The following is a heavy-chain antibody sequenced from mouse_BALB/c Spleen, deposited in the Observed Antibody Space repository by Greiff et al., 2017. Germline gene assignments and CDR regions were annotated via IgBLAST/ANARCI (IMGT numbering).Heavy chain of an antibody. J-gene: IGHJ4*01. Sequence: VQLQQSGPGLVKPSQSLSLTCTVTGYSITSDYAWNWIRQFPGNKLEWMGYISYSGSTSYNPSLKSRISITRDTSKNQFFLQLNSVTTEDTATYYCARRDYGSSPYAMDYWGQGTSVTVSS. CDR3: ARRDYGSSPYAMDY. CDR1: GYSITSDYA. D-gene: IGHD1-1*01. V-gene: IGHV3-2*02. CDR2: ISYSGST.